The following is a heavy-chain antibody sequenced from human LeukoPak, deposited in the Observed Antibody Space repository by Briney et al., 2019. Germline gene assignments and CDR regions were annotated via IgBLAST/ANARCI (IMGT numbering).Heavy chain of an antibody. CDR1: GGSFSGYY. J-gene: IGHJ5*02. V-gene: IGHV4-34*01. CDR3: APRGDIEHSYGYGKSFDP. CDR2: INHSGST. Sequence: SSETLSLTCAVYGGSFSGYYWSWIRQPPGKGLEWIGEINHSGSTNYNASLKSRVTASVDSSKNQFSLRLSSVTAADTAVYYCAPRGDIEHSYGYGKSFDPWGQGTRVTVSS. D-gene: IGHD5-18*01.